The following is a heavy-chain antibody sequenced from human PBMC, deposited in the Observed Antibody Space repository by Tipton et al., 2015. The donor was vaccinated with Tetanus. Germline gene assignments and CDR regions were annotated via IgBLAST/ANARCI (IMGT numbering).Heavy chain of an antibody. J-gene: IGHJ6*02. D-gene: IGHD1-26*01. Sequence: QLVQPGSEMKEPGPSVKVSCKASGYNFVNFGITWVRQAPGQGLEWVGWISAYNGKTKYAQKLQGRVTMTTDRSASTAYMDLRRLRPDDTAVYYCARVQEQRIYFYGMDVWGQGTTVTVSS. CDR3: ARVQEQRIYFYGMDV. V-gene: IGHV1-18*01. CDR2: ISAYNGKT. CDR1: GYNFVNFG.